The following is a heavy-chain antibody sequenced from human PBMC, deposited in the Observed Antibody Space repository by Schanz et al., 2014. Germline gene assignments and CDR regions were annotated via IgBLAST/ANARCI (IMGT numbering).Heavy chain of an antibody. Sequence: QVQLVQSGAEVKKPGASMKVSCKASGYTFTTYYMLWVRQAPGQGLEWMGWMNPNSGNTGYAQKFQGTVTMSRNISISTAYMELSSLRSEHTAVYFCARDLTVDTSYVVHYYYYGMDVWGQGTTVTVSS. CDR1: GYTFTTYY. J-gene: IGHJ6*02. CDR3: ARDLTVDTSYVVHYYYYGMDV. D-gene: IGHD1-26*01. CDR2: MNPNSGNT. V-gene: IGHV1-8*01.